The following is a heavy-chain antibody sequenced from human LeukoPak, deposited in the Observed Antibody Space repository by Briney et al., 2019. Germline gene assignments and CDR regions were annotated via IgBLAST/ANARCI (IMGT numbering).Heavy chain of an antibody. Sequence: SETLSLTCTVSGGSISSYYWSWIRQPPGKGLEWIGYIYSSGSPNYNPSLKSRVPISVDTSKNQFSLKLSSVTAADTAVYYCARQYSSSTSFDPWGQGTLVTVSS. V-gene: IGHV4-59*08. CDR3: ARQYSSSTSFDP. CDR2: IYSSGSP. D-gene: IGHD6-13*01. J-gene: IGHJ5*02. CDR1: GGSISSYY.